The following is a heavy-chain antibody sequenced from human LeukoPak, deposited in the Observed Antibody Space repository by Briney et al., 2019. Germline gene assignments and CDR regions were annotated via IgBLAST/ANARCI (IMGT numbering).Heavy chain of an antibody. CDR1: GFTFSNSW. V-gene: IGHV3-7*01. Sequence: GGSLRLSCAASGFTFSNSWMSWVRQAPGKGLEWVATIKPDGSAQYYADSVKGRFTISRDNAKNSLFLQINSLRAEDTAVYYCANGGTYSSGPWGQGTLVTVSS. D-gene: IGHD3-22*01. J-gene: IGHJ5*02. CDR3: ANGGTYSSGP. CDR2: IKPDGSAQ.